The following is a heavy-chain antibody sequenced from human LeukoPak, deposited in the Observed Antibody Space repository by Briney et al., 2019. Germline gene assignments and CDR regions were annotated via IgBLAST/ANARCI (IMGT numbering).Heavy chain of an antibody. CDR3: AKARTGSGSMD. D-gene: IGHD3-10*01. J-gene: IGHJ4*02. Sequence: GGSLRLSCAASGFTFSSYGMHWVRQAPGKGLEWVAVISYDGSNKYYADSVKGRFTISRDNSKNTLYLQMNSLRAEDTALYYCAKARTGSGSMDWGQGTLVTVSS. CDR1: GFTFSSYG. V-gene: IGHV3-30*18. CDR2: ISYDGSNK.